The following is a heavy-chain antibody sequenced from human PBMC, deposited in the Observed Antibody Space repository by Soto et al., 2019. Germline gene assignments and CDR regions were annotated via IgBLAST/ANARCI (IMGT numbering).Heavy chain of an antibody. V-gene: IGHV3-23*01. J-gene: IGHJ4*02. D-gene: IGHD3-9*01. Sequence: GGSLRLCCAASGFTVTSYAISWVRQAPGKGLEWVSGISGSGGTTYYADSVKGRFTISRDNSKNTVYLQMHSLRAEDTAVYYCAKDDDEILTGYMERAFDYWGQGTLVTSPQ. CDR3: AKDDDEILTGYMERAFDY. CDR2: ISGSGGTT. CDR1: GFTVTSYA.